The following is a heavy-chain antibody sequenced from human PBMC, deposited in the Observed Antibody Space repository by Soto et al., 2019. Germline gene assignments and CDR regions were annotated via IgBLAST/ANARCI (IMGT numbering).Heavy chain of an antibody. Sequence: ASVKVSCKASGYTFISFGITWVRQAPGQGLEWMGWISTYNGNTNYAQKLQGRVSMTTDTSTSTAYMELRSLGFDDTAVYYCARSRYSSGWYPGYFDSWGQGTRVTVSS. V-gene: IGHV1-18*01. D-gene: IGHD6-19*01. J-gene: IGHJ4*02. CDR3: ARSRYSSGWYPGYFDS. CDR2: ISTYNGNT. CDR1: GYTFISFG.